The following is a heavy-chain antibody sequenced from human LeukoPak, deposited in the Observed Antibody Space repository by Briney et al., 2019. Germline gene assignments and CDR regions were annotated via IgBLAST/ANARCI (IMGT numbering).Heavy chain of an antibody. CDR2: ISTSGST. CDR3: ARYPSIAARPGFDY. V-gene: IGHV4-4*07. CDR1: GGSISSYY. J-gene: IGHJ4*02. D-gene: IGHD6-6*01. Sequence: SETLSLTCTVSGGSISSYYWSWIRQPAGKGLESIGHISTSGSTNYNPSLKSRVTMSVDTSKNQFSLKLSSVTAADTAVYYCARYPSIAARPGFDYWGQGTLVTVSS.